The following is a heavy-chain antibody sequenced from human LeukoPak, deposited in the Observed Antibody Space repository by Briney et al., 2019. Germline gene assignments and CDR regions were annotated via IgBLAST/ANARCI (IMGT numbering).Heavy chain of an antibody. J-gene: IGHJ4*02. CDR2: IYYTGST. Sequence: SETLSLTCTVSGGYISSGGFYWGWVRQHPGEGLEWIGYIYYTGSTYYSGNTYYNPSLRSRVMISVDSSKNQFSLQLNSVTAADTAVYFCARTGDHLYVDSWGQGTLVTVSS. D-gene: IGHD7-27*01. V-gene: IGHV4-31*03. CDR3: ARTGDHLYVDS. CDR1: GGYISSGGFY.